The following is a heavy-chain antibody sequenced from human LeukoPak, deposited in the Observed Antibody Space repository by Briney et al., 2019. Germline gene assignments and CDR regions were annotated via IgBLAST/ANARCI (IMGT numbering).Heavy chain of an antibody. CDR3: SGCSSGWYPIYHDY. D-gene: IGHD6-19*01. V-gene: IGHV3-23*01. J-gene: IGHJ4*02. CDR2: ISGSGGST. CDR1: GFTFSSYA. Sequence: GGSLRLSCAASGFTFSSYAMSWIRQAPGKGLEWVSAISGSGGSTYYADSVKGRFTISRDNSKNTLYLQMNSLRAEDTAVYYCSGCSSGWYPIYHDYWGQGTLVTVSS.